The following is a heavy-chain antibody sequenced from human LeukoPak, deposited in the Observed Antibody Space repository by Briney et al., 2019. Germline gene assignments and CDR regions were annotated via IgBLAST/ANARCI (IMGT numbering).Heavy chain of an antibody. CDR1: GYTFTGYY. V-gene: IGHV1-2*02. CDR3: ARDRKTGTTSWFDP. D-gene: IGHD1-7*01. CDR2: INPNSGGT. Sequence: ASVKVSCKASGYTFTGYYMHWVRQAPGQGLEWMGWINPNSGGTNYAQKFQGRVTMTRDTSISTAYMELSRLRSDDTAVYYCARDRKTGTTSWFDPWGPGTLVTVSS. J-gene: IGHJ5*02.